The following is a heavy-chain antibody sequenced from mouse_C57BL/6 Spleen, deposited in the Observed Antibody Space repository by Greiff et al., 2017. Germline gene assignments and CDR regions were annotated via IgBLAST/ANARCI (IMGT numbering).Heavy chain of an antibody. J-gene: IGHJ2*01. CDR1: GFTFTDYY. CDR3: ARYRTTVVATGYFDY. Sequence: EVQLVESGGGLVQPGGSLSLSCAASGFTFTDYYMSWVRQPPGKALEWLGFIRNKANGYTTEYSASVKGRITISRDNSQSILYLQMNALRAEVSATYYCARYRTTVVATGYFDYWGQGTTLTVSS. V-gene: IGHV7-3*01. D-gene: IGHD1-1*01. CDR2: IRNKANGYTT.